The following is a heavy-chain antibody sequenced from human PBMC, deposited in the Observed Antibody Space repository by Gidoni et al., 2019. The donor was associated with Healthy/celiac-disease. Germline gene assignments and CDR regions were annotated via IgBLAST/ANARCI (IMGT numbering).Heavy chain of an antibody. Sequence: EVQLLESGGGLVQPGGSLRLSCAASGVTFGSYAMSWVRQAPGKGLEWVSAISGSGGSTYYADSVKGRFTITRDNSKNTLYLQMNSLRAEDTAVYYCAKVSGWYEGAFDYWGQGTLVTVSS. CDR2: ISGSGGST. D-gene: IGHD6-19*01. CDR1: GVTFGSYA. J-gene: IGHJ4*02. V-gene: IGHV3-23*01. CDR3: AKVSGWYEGAFDY.